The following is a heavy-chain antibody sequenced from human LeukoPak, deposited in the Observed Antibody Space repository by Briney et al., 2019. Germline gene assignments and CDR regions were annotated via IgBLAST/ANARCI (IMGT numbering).Heavy chain of an antibody. CDR1: GFTFSSYS. Sequence: GGSLRLSCAASGFTFSSYSMNWVRQAPGKGLEWVSSISSSSSYIYYADSVKGRFTISRDNAKNSLYLQMSSLRADDTAVYYCARDLSVGAKPDLGFDYWGQGTLVTVSS. J-gene: IGHJ4*02. CDR3: ARDLSVGAKPDLGFDY. D-gene: IGHD1-26*01. V-gene: IGHV3-21*01. CDR2: ISSSSSYI.